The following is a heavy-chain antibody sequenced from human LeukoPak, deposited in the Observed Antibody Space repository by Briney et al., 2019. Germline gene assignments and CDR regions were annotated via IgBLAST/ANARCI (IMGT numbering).Heavy chain of an antibody. J-gene: IGHJ3*02. D-gene: IGHD1-26*01. CDR3: ARERGNFRGDAFDI. CDR1: GVSFNSYY. Sequence: SETLSLTCTVSGVSFNSYYWTWIRQPAGKGLEWIGRIFSSGNTNYNPSLESRVTMSIDTSKNQFSLKLTSVTAADTAVYYCARERGNFRGDAFDIWGQGTMVTVSS. CDR2: IFSSGNT. V-gene: IGHV4-4*07.